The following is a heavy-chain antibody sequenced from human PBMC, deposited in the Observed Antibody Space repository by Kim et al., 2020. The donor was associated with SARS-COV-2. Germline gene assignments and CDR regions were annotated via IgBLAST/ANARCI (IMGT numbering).Heavy chain of an antibody. D-gene: IGHD2-2*01. CDR1: GGSFSGYY. Sequence: SETLSLTCAVYGGSFSGYYWSWIRQPPGKGLEWIGEINHSGSTNYNPSLKSRVTISVDTSKNQFSLKLSSVTAADTAVYYCARTPDLLGYCSSTSCSTRWYFDLWGRGTLVTVSS. V-gene: IGHV4-34*01. CDR3: ARTPDLLGYCSSTSCSTRWYFDL. CDR2: INHSGST. J-gene: IGHJ2*01.